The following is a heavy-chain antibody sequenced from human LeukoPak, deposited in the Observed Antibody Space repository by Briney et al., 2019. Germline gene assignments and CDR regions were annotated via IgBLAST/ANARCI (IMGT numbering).Heavy chain of an antibody. D-gene: IGHD6-13*01. J-gene: IGHJ4*02. Sequence: GGSLRLSCAASGFTFCSYWMSWVRQAPGKGLEWVAIIKQDGGEKYYVDSVKGRFTISRDNAKNSLYLQMDSLRAEDTAVYYCAKEAQASSSWYVRYFDYWGQGTLVTVSS. CDR3: AKEAQASSSWYVRYFDY. CDR2: IKQDGGEK. CDR1: GFTFCSYW. V-gene: IGHV3-7*01.